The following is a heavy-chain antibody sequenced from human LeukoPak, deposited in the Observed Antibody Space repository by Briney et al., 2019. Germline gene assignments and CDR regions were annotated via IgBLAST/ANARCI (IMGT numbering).Heavy chain of an antibody. J-gene: IGHJ4*02. CDR3: ARDLDSSSWHDY. Sequence: SETLSLTCTVSGGSISSNWWSWVRQPPGKGLEWIGEIYHSGSTNYNPSLKSRVTISVDKSKNQFSLKLSCVTAADTAVYYCARDLDSSSWHDYWGQGTLVTVSS. CDR2: IYHSGST. D-gene: IGHD6-13*01. CDR1: GGSISSNW. V-gene: IGHV4-4*02.